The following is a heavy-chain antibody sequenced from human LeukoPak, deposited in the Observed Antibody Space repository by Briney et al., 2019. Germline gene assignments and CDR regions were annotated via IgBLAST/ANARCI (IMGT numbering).Heavy chain of an antibody. J-gene: IGHJ3*02. CDR3: AKVKVVCDSVCRDDAFDI. CDR1: GFTFSSYA. Sequence: PGGSLRLSCAASGFTFSSYAMSWVRQAPGKGLEWVSAISGSDGSTYYADSVKGRFTISRDNSKNTLYLQMNSLRAEDTAVYYCAKVKVVCDSVCRDDAFDIWGQGTMVTVSS. V-gene: IGHV3-23*01. D-gene: IGHD5/OR15-5a*01. CDR2: ISGSDGST.